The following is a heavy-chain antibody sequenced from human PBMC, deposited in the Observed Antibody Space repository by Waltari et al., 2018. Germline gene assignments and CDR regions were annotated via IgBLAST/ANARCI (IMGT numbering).Heavy chain of an antibody. V-gene: IGHV1-18*04. CDR3: ARYVPPNFSGLDV. D-gene: IGHD3-16*01. CDR1: GYSFTSDG. J-gene: IGHJ6*02. CDR2: ISAYNGNT. Sequence: QVQLAQSGAEVKKPGASVKVSCKASGYSFTSDGIAWVRQAPGQGLEWMGSISAYNGNTNYAQKLQGRVTMTTDTSTSTAYMELRSLRSDDTAVYYCARYVPPNFSGLDVWGQGTTVTVSS.